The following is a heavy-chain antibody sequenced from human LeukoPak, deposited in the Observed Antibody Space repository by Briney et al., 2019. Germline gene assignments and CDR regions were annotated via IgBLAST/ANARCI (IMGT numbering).Heavy chain of an antibody. CDR2: INPAGTET. D-gene: IGHD6-19*01. CDR1: GFSLSTYW. Sequence: PGGSLRLSCAASGFSLSTYWVTWVRQAPGTGLEWVANINPAGTETYHVEPVKGRFTISRDNAKNLVYLQMNNLRAEDSAVYHCGRFGYVAGVDLWGQGTLVTVSS. CDR3: GRFGYVAGVDL. V-gene: IGHV3-7*01. J-gene: IGHJ4*02.